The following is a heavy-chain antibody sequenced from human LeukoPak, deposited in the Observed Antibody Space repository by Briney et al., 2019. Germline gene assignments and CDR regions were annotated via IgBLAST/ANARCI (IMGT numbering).Heavy chain of an antibody. V-gene: IGHV4-4*07. J-gene: IGHJ6*03. CDR3: AREGITIFGVVIPYYMDV. CDR2: IDGSGGT. CDR1: GGSISSYY. Sequence: SETLSLTCTVSGGSISSYYWSWIRQPAGKGLEWIGRIDGSGGTNYNSSLKSRVTMSADTSKNQFSLKLSSVTAADTAVYYCAREGITIFGVVIPYYMDVWGKGTTVTVSS. D-gene: IGHD3-3*01.